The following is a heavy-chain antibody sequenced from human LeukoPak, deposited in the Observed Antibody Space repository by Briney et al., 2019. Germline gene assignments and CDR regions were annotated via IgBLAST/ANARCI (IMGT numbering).Heavy chain of an antibody. V-gene: IGHV1-8*02. CDR3: ARGHGWGYYYYGMDV. CDR2: MNPNSGNT. Sequence: ASVKVSCKASGYTFTGYYMHWVRQAPGQGLEWMGWMNPNSGNTGYAQKFQGRVTMTRNTSISTAYMELSSLRSEDTAVYYCARGHGWGYYYYGMDVWGQGTAVTVSS. J-gene: IGHJ6*02. CDR1: GYTFTGYY. D-gene: IGHD3-16*01.